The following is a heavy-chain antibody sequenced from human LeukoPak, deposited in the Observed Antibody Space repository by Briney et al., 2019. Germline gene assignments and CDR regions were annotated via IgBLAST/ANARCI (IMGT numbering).Heavy chain of an antibody. CDR2: INPNSGGT. D-gene: IGHD5-18*01. Sequence: ASVKLSCKVSGYTFTGYYMHWVRQAPGQGLGWMGWINPNSGGTNYAKKFPGRVTMPRDTSISTAYMDLSRLRSDDTAVYHCAREDTAMVKRGGEYYYYGMDVWGQGTTVTVSS. CDR1: GYTFTGYY. J-gene: IGHJ6*02. CDR3: AREDTAMVKRGGEYYYYGMDV. V-gene: IGHV1-2*02.